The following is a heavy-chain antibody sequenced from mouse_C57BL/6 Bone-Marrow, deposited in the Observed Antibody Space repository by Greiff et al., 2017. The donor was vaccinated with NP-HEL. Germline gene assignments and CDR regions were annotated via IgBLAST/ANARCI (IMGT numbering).Heavy chain of an antibody. CDR1: GFTFSDYG. D-gene: IGHD1-1*01. CDR3: ARRYYYGSSWYFDV. Sequence: EVKLVESGGGLVQPGGSLKLSCAASGFTFSDYGMAWVRQAPRKGPEWVAFISNLAYSIYYADTVTGRFTISRENAKNTLYLEMSSLRSEDTAMYYCARRYYYGSSWYFDVWGTGTTVTVSS. V-gene: IGHV5-15*01. J-gene: IGHJ1*03. CDR2: ISNLAYSI.